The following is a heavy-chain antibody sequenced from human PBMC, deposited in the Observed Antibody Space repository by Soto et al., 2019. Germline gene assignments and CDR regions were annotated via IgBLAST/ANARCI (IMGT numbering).Heavy chain of an antibody. V-gene: IGHV4-39*01. Sequence: QLQLQESGPGLVKPSETLSLTCTVSSGSISSTIYSWDWIRQPPGKGLEWIGSIFYSGSTYYNPPLKSRVTISVDTSKNQFSPTLTSVTAADTAVYYCARQCRGVTCHWFVPWGQGTLVTVSS. CDR2: IFYSGST. J-gene: IGHJ5*02. CDR1: SGSISSTIYS. CDR3: ARQCRGVTCHWFVP. D-gene: IGHD2-15*01.